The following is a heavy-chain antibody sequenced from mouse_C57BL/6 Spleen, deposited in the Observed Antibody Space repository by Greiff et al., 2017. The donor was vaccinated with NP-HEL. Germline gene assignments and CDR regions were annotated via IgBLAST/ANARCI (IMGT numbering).Heavy chain of an antibody. Sequence: QVQLQQPGAELVMPGASVKLSCQASGYTFTSYWMHWVKQRPGQGLEWIGEIDPSDSYTNYNQKFKGKSTLTVDKSSSTAYMQLSSLTSEDSAVYYCARAITTVVATDFDYWGQGTTLTVSS. J-gene: IGHJ2*01. CDR2: IDPSDSYT. D-gene: IGHD1-1*01. CDR1: GYTFTSYW. CDR3: ARAITTVVATDFDY. V-gene: IGHV1-69*01.